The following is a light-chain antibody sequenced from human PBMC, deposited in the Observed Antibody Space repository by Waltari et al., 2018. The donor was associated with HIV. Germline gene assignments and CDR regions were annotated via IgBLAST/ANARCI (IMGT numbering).Light chain of an antibody. J-gene: IGLJ1*01. V-gene: IGLV2-8*01. CDR2: EVT. CDR1: SSDVGGYNY. CDR3: SSYAGNDHYV. Sequence: QSALTQPPSASGSPGQSVTISCTGTSSDVGGYNYVSWYKPHPGKPPKLIIYEVTRRPSGVPDRFVGSTSGNTASLTVSGLQAEDEADYYCSSYAGNDHYVFGTGTKVTGL.